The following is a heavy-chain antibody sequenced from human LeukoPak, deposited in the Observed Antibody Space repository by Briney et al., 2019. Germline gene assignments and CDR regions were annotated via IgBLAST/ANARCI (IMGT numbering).Heavy chain of an antibody. CDR3: VKDAPNGSVDF. Sequence: PGESLRLSCVTSGFTFERYVMHWMRLAPGKGLECVSSIHPNNGGVGYAASVKGRFAISRDNARNSLYLEMTSPRPEDTAVYYCVKDAPNGSVDFWGRGTLVTVSS. V-gene: IGHV3-9*01. D-gene: IGHD2-8*01. CDR1: GFTFERYV. J-gene: IGHJ4*02. CDR2: IHPNNGGV.